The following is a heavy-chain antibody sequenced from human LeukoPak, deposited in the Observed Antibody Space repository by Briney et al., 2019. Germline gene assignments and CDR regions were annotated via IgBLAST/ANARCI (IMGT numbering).Heavy chain of an antibody. J-gene: IGHJ6*03. Sequence: SQTLSLTCAISGDSVSSKSAAWNWIRQSPSRGLEWLGRTYYRSKWYNDYAVSVKSRITINPDTSKNQFSLQLNSVTPEDTAVYYCARGWRQQLPYYYYMDVWGKGTTVTVSS. V-gene: IGHV6-1*01. CDR1: GDSVSSKSAA. CDR2: TYYRSKWYN. D-gene: IGHD6-13*01. CDR3: ARGWRQQLPYYYYMDV.